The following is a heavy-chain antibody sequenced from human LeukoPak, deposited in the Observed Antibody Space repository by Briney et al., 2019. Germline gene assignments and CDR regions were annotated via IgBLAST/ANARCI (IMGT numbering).Heavy chain of an antibody. D-gene: IGHD1-20*01. CDR2: ISGSGGST. J-gene: IGHJ5*02. CDR3: AKDPPRGNWNEGARFDP. Sequence: GGSLRLSCAASGFTFSSYAMSWVRQAPGKGLEWVSAISGSGGSTYYADSVKGRFTISRDNSKNTLYLQMNSLRAEDTAVYYCAKDPPRGNWNEGARFDPWGQGTLVTVSS. CDR1: GFTFSSYA. V-gene: IGHV3-23*01.